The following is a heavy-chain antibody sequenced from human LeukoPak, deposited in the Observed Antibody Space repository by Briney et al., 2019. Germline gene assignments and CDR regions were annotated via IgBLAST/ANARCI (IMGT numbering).Heavy chain of an antibody. J-gene: IGHJ4*02. Sequence: ASVKVSCKASGYTFTGYYMHWVRQAPGQGLEWMGWINPNSGGTNYAQKFQGRATMTRDTSISTAYMEPSRLRSDDTAVYYCARDLEDTAMPTDYWGQGTLVTVSS. D-gene: IGHD5-18*01. V-gene: IGHV1-2*02. CDR1: GYTFTGYY. CDR2: INPNSGGT. CDR3: ARDLEDTAMPTDY.